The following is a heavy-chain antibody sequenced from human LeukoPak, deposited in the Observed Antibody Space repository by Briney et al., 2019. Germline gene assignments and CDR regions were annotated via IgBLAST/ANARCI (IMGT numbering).Heavy chain of an antibody. CDR3: ARGMVGATRSYYFDY. V-gene: IGHV4-34*01. D-gene: IGHD1-26*01. J-gene: IGHJ4*02. Sequence: PSETLSLTCAVHGGSFSGYYWSWIRQPPGKGLEWIGEINHSGSTNYNPSLKSRVTISVDTSKNQFSLKLSSVTAADTAVYYCARGMVGATRSYYFDYWGQGTLVTVSS. CDR2: INHSGST. CDR1: GGSFSGYY.